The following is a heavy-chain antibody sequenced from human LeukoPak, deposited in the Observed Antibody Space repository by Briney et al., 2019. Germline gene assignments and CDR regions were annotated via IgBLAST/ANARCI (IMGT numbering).Heavy chain of an antibody. V-gene: IGHV4-59*08. CDR1: GGSISNYY. D-gene: IGHD3-10*01. Sequence: SETLSLTCTVSGGSISNYYWSWIRQPPGKGLEWIGHIYYSGATKYNPSLKSRITISVDTSKNQFSLMLSAVTAADTAVYYCGRFGITVVRGGKYYFDYWGQGTLVTVSS. CDR2: IYYSGAT. CDR3: GRFGITVVRGGKYYFDY. J-gene: IGHJ4*02.